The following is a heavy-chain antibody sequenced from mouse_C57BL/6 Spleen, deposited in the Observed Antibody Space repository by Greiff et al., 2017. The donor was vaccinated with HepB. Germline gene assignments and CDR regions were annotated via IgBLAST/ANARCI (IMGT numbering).Heavy chain of an antibody. Sequence: EVHLVESGGGLVQPKGSLKLSCAASGFSFNTYAMNWVRQAPGKGVEWVARIRSKSNNYATYYADSVKDRFTISRDDSESMLYLQMNNLKTEDTAMYYCVRVATLYAMDYWGQGTSVTVSS. CDR3: VRVATLYAMDY. J-gene: IGHJ4*01. D-gene: IGHD6-1*01. CDR2: IRSKSNNYAT. V-gene: IGHV10-1*01. CDR1: GFSFNTYA.